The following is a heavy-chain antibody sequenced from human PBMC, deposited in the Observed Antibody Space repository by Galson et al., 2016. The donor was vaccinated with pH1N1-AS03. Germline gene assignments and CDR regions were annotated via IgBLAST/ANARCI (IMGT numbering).Heavy chain of an antibody. J-gene: IGHJ6*02. CDR3: TTKPVSAMDV. D-gene: IGHD1-14*01. CDR1: GFSFTKAC. Sequence: SLRLPCAASGFSFTKACMRWVRQAPGKGLEWVGRIKGKTDGGTVDYAAHGKGRFTISRDDSETTLYLQMNSLKTEDTGVYYCTTKPVSAMDVWGQGTTVTVSS. V-gene: IGHV3-15*01. CDR2: IKGKTDGGTV.